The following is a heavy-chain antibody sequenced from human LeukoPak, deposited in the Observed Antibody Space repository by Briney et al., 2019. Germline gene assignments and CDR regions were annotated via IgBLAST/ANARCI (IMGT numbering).Heavy chain of an antibody. J-gene: IGHJ6*02. CDR1: GGSISTCY. Sequence: SETLSLTCGVSGGSISTCYWRWIRQPPGRGLEWIGYIYYSGSTNYNPSPKSRVIISVDTSKNQFSLDLTSVTAADSAVYFCARSYSNFYYGMDVWGQGTTVTVSS. D-gene: IGHD4-11*01. CDR3: ARSYSNFYYGMDV. CDR2: IYYSGST. V-gene: IGHV4-59*01.